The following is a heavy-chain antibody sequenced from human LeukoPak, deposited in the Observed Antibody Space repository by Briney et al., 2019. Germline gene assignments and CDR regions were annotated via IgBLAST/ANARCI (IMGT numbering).Heavy chain of an antibody. D-gene: IGHD3-22*01. J-gene: IGHJ1*01. CDR1: GYTFTSNY. CDR2: INPRGGST. CDR3: ASGVTTDEHFYH. Sequence: ASVKVSCKASGYTFTSNYMHWVRQAPGQGLEWMGIINPRGGSTSYAQKFQGRVTMTRDTSTNSVYMELSSLRSEDTAVYYCASGVTTDEHFYHWGQGTLVIVSS. V-gene: IGHV1-46*01.